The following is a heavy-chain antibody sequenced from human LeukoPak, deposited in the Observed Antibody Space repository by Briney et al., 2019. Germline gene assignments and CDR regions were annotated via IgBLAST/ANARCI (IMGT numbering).Heavy chain of an antibody. Sequence: GGSLRLSCAASGFTFSSYAMHWVRQAPGKGLEWVSAITGSGDNTYNADSVKGRFTISRDNSKSTVYLQMNSLRVEDAAVYYCSKDLTSDFGGDLDPWGQGTLVTVSS. D-gene: IGHD3-10*01. CDR1: GFTFSSYA. CDR2: ITGSGDNT. V-gene: IGHV3-23*01. J-gene: IGHJ5*02. CDR3: SKDLTSDFGGDLDP.